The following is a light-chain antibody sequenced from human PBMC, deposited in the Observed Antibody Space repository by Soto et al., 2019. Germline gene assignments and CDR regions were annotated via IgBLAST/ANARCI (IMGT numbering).Light chain of an antibody. CDR1: QSVPSNY. V-gene: IGKV3-20*01. CDR2: AAS. Sequence: ETMLTQSPGTLSLSPGERATLSCRASQSVPSNYLAWYQQRPGQAPRLLIYAASSRATGIPTRFTGSGSGTDFTLTISRLEPEDFAVYYCQQYSRSPWTFGQGTKLELK. CDR3: QQYSRSPWT. J-gene: IGKJ1*01.